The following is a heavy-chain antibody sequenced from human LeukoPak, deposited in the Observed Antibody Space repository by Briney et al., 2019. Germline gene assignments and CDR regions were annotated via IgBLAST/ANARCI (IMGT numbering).Heavy chain of an antibody. CDR3: ARDWAGLIDY. Sequence: PSETLSLTCTVSGGSISSGGYYWSWIRQHPGKGLEWIGYIYYSGSTYYNPSLKSRVTISVNTSKNQFSLKLSSVTAADTAVYYCARDWAGLIDYWGQGTLVTVSS. J-gene: IGHJ4*02. CDR2: IYYSGST. D-gene: IGHD3-16*01. CDR1: GGSISSGGYY. V-gene: IGHV4-31*03.